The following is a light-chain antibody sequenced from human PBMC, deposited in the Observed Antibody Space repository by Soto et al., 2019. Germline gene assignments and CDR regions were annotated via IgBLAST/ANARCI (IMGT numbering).Light chain of an antibody. Sequence: EIVLTQSPGTLPLSPGERATLSCRASQSVSSSYLAWYQQKPGQAPRLLIYGASSRATGIPDRFSGSGSGTDFTLTISRLEPEDFAVYYCQQYGSSVTCGGGTKVEIK. CDR2: GAS. V-gene: IGKV3-20*01. CDR1: QSVSSSY. CDR3: QQYGSSVT. J-gene: IGKJ4*01.